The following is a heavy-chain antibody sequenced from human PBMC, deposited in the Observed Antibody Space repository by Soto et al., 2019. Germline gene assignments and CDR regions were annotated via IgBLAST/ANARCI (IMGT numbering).Heavy chain of an antibody. J-gene: IGHJ4*02. D-gene: IGHD4-17*01. Sequence: SETLSLTCTVSGGSISSYYWSWIRQPPGKGLEWIGYIYYSGSTNYNPSLKSRVTISVDTSKNQFSLKLSSVTAADTAVYYCGRAPNDYGDYGMVFDYWGQGTLVTVSS. CDR3: GRAPNDYGDYGMVFDY. CDR2: IYYSGST. CDR1: GGSISSYY. V-gene: IGHV4-59*01.